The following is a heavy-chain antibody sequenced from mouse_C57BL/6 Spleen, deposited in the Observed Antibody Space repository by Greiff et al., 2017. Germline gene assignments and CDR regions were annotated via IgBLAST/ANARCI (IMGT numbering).Heavy chain of an antibody. V-gene: IGHV1-53*01. CDR1: GYTFTSYW. Sequence: QVQLQQSGPELVKPGASVKMSCKASGYTFTSYWMHWVKQRPGKGLEWIGNINPSDGGTNYNEKFKSKATLTVDKSSSTAYMQLSSLTSEDSAVYYCARDSSGDFWFAYWGQGTLVTVSA. CDR2: INPSDGGT. CDR3: ARDSSGDFWFAY. J-gene: IGHJ3*01. D-gene: IGHD3-2*02.